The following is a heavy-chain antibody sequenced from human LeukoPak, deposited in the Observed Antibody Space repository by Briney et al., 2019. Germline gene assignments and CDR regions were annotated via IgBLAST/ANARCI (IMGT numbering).Heavy chain of an antibody. Sequence: KSSETLSLTCAVYGGSFSGYYWSWIRQPPGKGLEWIGEINHSGSTNYNPSLKSRVTISVDTSKNQFSLKLSSVTAADTAVYYCARGTWYYGSGPHRRFDPWGQGTLVTVSS. CDR3: ARGTWYYGSGPHRRFDP. CDR1: GGSFSGYY. V-gene: IGHV4-34*01. J-gene: IGHJ5*02. D-gene: IGHD3-10*01. CDR2: INHSGST.